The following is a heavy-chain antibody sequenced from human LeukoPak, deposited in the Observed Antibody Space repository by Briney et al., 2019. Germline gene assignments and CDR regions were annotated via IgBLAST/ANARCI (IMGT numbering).Heavy chain of an antibody. J-gene: IGHJ4*02. CDR2: INNDGVST. CDR3: TRDVVSLDWLLHMGSFDS. Sequence: GGSLRLSCATSGFTLSSYWMHWVRQVLGKGLEWLSRINNDGVSTSYADSVKGRFIISRDNAKNSVYLQMDSLRAEDTAVYYCTRDVVSLDWLLHMGSFDSWGQGTLVTVSP. D-gene: IGHD3-9*01. V-gene: IGHV3-74*01. CDR1: GFTLSSYW.